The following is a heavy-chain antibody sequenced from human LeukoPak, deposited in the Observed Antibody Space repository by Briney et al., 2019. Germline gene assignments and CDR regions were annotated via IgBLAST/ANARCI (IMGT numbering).Heavy chain of an antibody. Sequence: PGGSLRLSCAASGFTFSSYSMNWVRQAPGKGLEWVSYISSSSNTIYYADSVKGRFTISRDNAKNSLYLQMNSLRAEDTAVYYCARPPLGGYYYYGTDVWGQGTTVTVSS. J-gene: IGHJ6*02. V-gene: IGHV3-48*01. D-gene: IGHD3-10*01. CDR1: GFTFSSYS. CDR2: ISSSSNTI. CDR3: ARPPLGGYYYYGTDV.